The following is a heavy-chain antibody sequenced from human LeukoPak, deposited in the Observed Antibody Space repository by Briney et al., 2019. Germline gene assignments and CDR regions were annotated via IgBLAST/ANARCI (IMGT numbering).Heavy chain of an antibody. J-gene: IGHJ4*02. D-gene: IGHD1-26*01. CDR2: MYYNGYT. CDR1: GGSINSNSHH. V-gene: IGHV4-39*07. CDR3: ARGGSHFDY. Sequence: TSSETLSLTCTVSGGSINSNSHHWGWIRQPPGKGLEWIGSMYYNGYTYYNPSLKSRVTMSVDTSKNQFSLRLSSVTAADTAVYYCARGGSHFDYWGQGTLVTVSS.